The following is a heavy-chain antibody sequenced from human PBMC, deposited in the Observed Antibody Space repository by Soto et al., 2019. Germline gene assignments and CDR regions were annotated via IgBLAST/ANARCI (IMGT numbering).Heavy chain of an antibody. D-gene: IGHD5-12*01. J-gene: IGHJ6*02. CDR3: ASRVLRRHKIHYYYGMDV. V-gene: IGHV1-69*01. CDR2: IIAIFGTA. Sequence: QVQLVQSGAEVKKPGSSVKVSCTASGGTFSSYAISWVRQAPGQGLEWMGGIIAIFGTANYAQKFQGRVTITADESTSTAYMELSSLRSEDTAVYYCASRVLRRHKIHYYYGMDVWGQGTTVTVSS. CDR1: GGTFSSYA.